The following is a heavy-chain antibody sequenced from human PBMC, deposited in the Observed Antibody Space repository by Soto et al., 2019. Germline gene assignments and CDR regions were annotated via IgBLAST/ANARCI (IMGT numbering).Heavy chain of an antibody. CDR2: ISPNSGAT. D-gene: IGHD2-21*01. V-gene: IGHV1-18*01. CDR1: GYTFTSYG. Sequence: QVQLVQSEGELRQPGASVTVSCRASGYTFTSYGIIWVRQAPGQGLEWMGYISPNSGATTYAQNLQGRLTLTTDTSTSTAYMELRSLSSDDTAIYYCVREMWTRIGPQNFFDYWGLGALVTVSS. J-gene: IGHJ4*02. CDR3: VREMWTRIGPQNFFDY.